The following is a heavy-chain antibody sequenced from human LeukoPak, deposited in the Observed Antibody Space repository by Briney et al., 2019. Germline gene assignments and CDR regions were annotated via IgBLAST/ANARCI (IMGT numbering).Heavy chain of an antibody. D-gene: IGHD3-22*01. CDR1: GFTFSSYA. CDR2: IRGGGGST. J-gene: IGHJ3*02. V-gene: IGHV3-23*01. CDR3: AKVVPYYYDSSGCWPHDAFDI. Sequence: PGGTLRLSCAASGFTFSSYAMSWVRQAPGKGLEWVSAIRGGGGSTYYADSVKGRFTISRDNSKNTLYLQMNSLRAEDTAVYYCAKVVPYYYDSSGCWPHDAFDIWGQGTMVTVSS.